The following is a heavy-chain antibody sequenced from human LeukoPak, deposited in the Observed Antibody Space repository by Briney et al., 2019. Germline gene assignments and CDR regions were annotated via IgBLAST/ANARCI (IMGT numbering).Heavy chain of an antibody. CDR2: ITGGGGAT. J-gene: IGHJ3*02. Sequence: PGGSLRLSCAAYGFTFSNFAMSWVRQAPGKGLEWVSDITGGGGATNNADSVKGRFPISRDNSKNTLYLQMNTLRAEDTAVYYCAKDTAFYYDSSGSIDIWGQGTMVTVPS. D-gene: IGHD3-22*01. CDR3: AKDTAFYYDSSGSIDI. CDR1: GFTFSNFA. V-gene: IGHV3-23*01.